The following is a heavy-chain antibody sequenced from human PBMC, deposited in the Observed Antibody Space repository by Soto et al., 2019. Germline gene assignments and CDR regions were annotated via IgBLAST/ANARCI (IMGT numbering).Heavy chain of an antibody. J-gene: IGHJ6*02. D-gene: IGHD6-6*01. CDR3: TRSGSSPYYYGMDV. CDR2: INSDGSNT. V-gene: IGHV3-74*01. CDR1: GFTFSSYW. Sequence: EVQLVESGGGLGQPGGSLRLSCAASGFTFSSYWMHWVRQAPGKGLVWVSRINSDGSNTNYADSVKGGFTISRDNAKNTLYLQMNSLRAEDTAVYYCTRSGSSPYYYGMDVWGQGTTVTVSS.